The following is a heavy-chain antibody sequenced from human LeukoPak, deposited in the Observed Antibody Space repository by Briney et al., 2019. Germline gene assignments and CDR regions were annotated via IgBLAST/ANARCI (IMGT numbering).Heavy chain of an antibody. CDR1: GGTFSSYA. J-gene: IGHJ3*02. D-gene: IGHD3-22*01. V-gene: IGHV1-69*05. CDR3: ARVVTAWPYYYDSSGYYAFDI. CDR2: IIPIFGTA. Sequence: ASVKVSCKASGGTFSSYAISWVRQAPGQGLEWMGGIIPIFGTANYAQKLQGRFTITTDESTSTAYLEMSSLRSEDTAVYYCARVVTAWPYYYDSSGYYAFDIWGQGTMVTVSS.